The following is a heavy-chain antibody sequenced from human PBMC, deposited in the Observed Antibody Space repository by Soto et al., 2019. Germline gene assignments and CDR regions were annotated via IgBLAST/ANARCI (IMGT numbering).Heavy chain of an antibody. CDR3: ARGCVVVVPSDAFDI. V-gene: IGHV1-46*01. Sequence: GASVKVSCKASGYTFTNYYMHWVRQAPGQGLEWMGIINPSGGSTSYAQKFQGRVTMTRDTSTSTVYMELSSLRSEDTAVYYCARGCVVVVPSDAFDIWGQGTMVTVSS. CDR1: GYTFTNYY. J-gene: IGHJ3*02. D-gene: IGHD3-22*01. CDR2: INPSGGST.